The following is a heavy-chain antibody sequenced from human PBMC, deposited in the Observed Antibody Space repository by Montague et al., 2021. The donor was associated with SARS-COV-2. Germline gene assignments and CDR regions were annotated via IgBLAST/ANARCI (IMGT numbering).Heavy chain of an antibody. CDR3: ARQMGQGSIFGVVIQYYFDY. Sequence: SETLSLTCTVSGGSISSSSYYWGWIRQPPGKGLVWNGSLYYSGSTYYNPSLKSRVTISGDTSKNQFSLKLSSVTAADTAVYYCARQMGQGSIFGVVIQYYFDYWGQGTLVTVSS. D-gene: IGHD3-3*01. CDR2: LYYSGST. CDR1: GGSISSSSYY. V-gene: IGHV4-39*01. J-gene: IGHJ4*02.